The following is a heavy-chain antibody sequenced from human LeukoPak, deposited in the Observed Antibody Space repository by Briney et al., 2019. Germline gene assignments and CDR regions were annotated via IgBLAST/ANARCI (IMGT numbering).Heavy chain of an antibody. CDR1: GYTYTRYG. V-gene: IGHV1-18*01. D-gene: IGHD3-10*01. CDR2: ISAYNGNT. CDR3: MRFPGARRGSFAY. J-gene: IGHJ4*02. Sequence: GALVKVCCRASGYTYTRYGTSWVRQAPGQGLKWMGWISAYNGNTNYGPTHQRRVTMTTDTSTSPTTLELSSLRSDDTDVDYCMRFPGARRGSFAYWGEGALVTVSS.